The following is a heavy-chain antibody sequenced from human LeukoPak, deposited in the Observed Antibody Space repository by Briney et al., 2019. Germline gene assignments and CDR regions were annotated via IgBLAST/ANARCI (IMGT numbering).Heavy chain of an antibody. Sequence: GGSLRLSCAASGFTFSTYVMHWVRQAPGKGLKWVAVIWYDGSNKYYADSVKGRFTISRDNSKNTLYLQMNSLRADDTSVYYCARGIAVTTGFFDYWGQGTLVTVSS. CDR3: ARGIAVTTGFFDY. D-gene: IGHD4-17*01. CDR1: GFTFSTYV. V-gene: IGHV3-33*01. CDR2: IWYDGSNK. J-gene: IGHJ4*02.